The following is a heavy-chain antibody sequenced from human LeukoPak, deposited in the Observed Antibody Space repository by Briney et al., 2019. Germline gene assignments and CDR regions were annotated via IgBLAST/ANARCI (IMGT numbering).Heavy chain of an antibody. D-gene: IGHD6-6*01. CDR3: SRDLYRAIAAREELRWLGP. CDR1: GGTFSSYA. V-gene: IGHV1-69*04. Sequence: GASVKVSCKASGGTFSSYAISWVRQAPGQGLEWMGRIIPILGIANYAQKFQGRVTITADESTSTAYMELSSLRSEDTAVYYCSRDLYRAIAAREELRWLGPWGPGTLVTVSS. CDR2: IIPILGIA. J-gene: IGHJ5*02.